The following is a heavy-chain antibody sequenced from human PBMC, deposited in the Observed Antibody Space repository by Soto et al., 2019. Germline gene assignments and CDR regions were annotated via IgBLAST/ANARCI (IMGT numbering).Heavy chain of an antibody. J-gene: IGHJ5*02. Sequence: SETLSLSCSFSVGSINYNSYYWGWIRQPPGKGLEWVGGIFYTGTTYYSPSLKDRVTISVDTPKNSFSLNLTSVTAEDTAVYFCARLVVVAPVPNAWGQGTLVTVS. CDR1: VGSINYNSYY. CDR2: IFYTGTT. D-gene: IGHD2-15*01. V-gene: IGHV4-39*02. CDR3: ARLVVVAPVPNA.